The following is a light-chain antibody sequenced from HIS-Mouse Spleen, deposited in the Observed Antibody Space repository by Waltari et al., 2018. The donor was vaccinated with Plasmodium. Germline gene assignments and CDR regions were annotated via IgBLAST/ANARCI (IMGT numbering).Light chain of an antibody. J-gene: IGKJ1*01. V-gene: IGKV3-20*01. CDR3: QQYGSTLPWT. Sequence: EIVLTQSPGTLSLSPGERATLSCRASQSVSSSYLAWYQQKPGQAPRPLIYGASSRSTGIPEMFSGSGSGTDFTLTISRLEPEDVAVYYCQQYGSTLPWTFGQGTKVEIK. CDR2: GAS. CDR1: QSVSSSY.